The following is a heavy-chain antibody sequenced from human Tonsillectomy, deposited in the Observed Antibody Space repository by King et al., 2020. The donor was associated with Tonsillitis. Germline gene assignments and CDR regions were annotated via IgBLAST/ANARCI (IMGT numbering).Heavy chain of an antibody. Sequence: VQLVESGAEVKKPGSSVKFSCKASGGTFSSHAISWVRQAPGQGFEWMGRIIPVIGIGNYAQKFQGRVTITADKSTSTVYMELSSLRSEDTAVYYCARGLYDSSGFTLGFWGQGTLVTVSS. CDR3: ARGLYDSSGFTLGF. CDR1: GGTFSSHA. D-gene: IGHD3-22*01. V-gene: IGHV1-69*09. CDR2: IIPVIGIG. J-gene: IGHJ4*02.